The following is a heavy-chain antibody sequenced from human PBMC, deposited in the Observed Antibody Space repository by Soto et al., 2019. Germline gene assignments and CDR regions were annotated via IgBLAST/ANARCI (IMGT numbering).Heavy chain of an antibody. CDR3: TRGCVGTCWFEH. CDR1: GFRLSDYS. Sequence: EVQLVESGGASVQPGESLRLSCTGSGFRLSDYSMQWVRQAPGKGLEWVAYSSGVDRTIIFYAESVKDRFTVSRDDAKDSMYLQMNSLRADDSAVYYCTRGCVGTCWFEHWGQGALVTVSS. V-gene: IGHV3-48*04. J-gene: IGHJ4*02. D-gene: IGHD1-1*01. CDR2: SSGVDRTII.